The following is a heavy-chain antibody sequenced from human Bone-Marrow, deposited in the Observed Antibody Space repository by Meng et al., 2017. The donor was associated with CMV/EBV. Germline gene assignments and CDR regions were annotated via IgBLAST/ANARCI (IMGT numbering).Heavy chain of an antibody. D-gene: IGHD6-13*01. Sequence: SVKVSCKASGYTFTTYDISWVRQAPGQGLEWMGGIIPILGIANYAQKFQGRVTITADKSTSTAYMELSSLRSEDTAVYYCARGAAAGRHWFDPWGQGTLVTVSS. CDR3: ARGAAAGRHWFDP. CDR2: IIPILGIA. J-gene: IGHJ5*02. V-gene: IGHV1-69*10. CDR1: GYTFTTYD.